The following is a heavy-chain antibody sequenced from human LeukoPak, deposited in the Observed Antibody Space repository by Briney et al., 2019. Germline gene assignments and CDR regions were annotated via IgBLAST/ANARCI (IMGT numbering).Heavy chain of an antibody. CDR2: INHSGST. D-gene: IGHD6-13*01. CDR1: GGPIYSSSYY. J-gene: IGHJ5*02. V-gene: IGHV4-39*07. Sequence: SETLSLTCSVSGGPIYSSSYYWGWIRQPPGRGLEWIGEINHSGSTNYNPSLKSRVTTSVDTSKNQFSLKLSSVTAADTAVYYCARGTAAAGTRWFDTWGQGTLVTVSS. CDR3: ARGTAAAGTRWFDT.